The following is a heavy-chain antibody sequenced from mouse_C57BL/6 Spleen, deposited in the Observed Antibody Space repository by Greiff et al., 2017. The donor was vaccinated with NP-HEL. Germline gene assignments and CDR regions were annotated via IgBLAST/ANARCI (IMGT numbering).Heavy chain of an antibody. Sequence: VKLMESGAELVKPGASVKLSCKASGYTFTEYTIHWVKQRSGQGLEWIGWFYPGSGSIKYNEKVKDKATLTADKSSSTVYMELSRLTSEDSAVYFCARHDPYYYGSSYLAYWGQGTLVTVSA. CDR3: ARHDPYYYGSSYLAY. D-gene: IGHD1-1*01. J-gene: IGHJ3*01. CDR1: GYTFTEYT. CDR2: FYPGSGSI. V-gene: IGHV1-62-2*01.